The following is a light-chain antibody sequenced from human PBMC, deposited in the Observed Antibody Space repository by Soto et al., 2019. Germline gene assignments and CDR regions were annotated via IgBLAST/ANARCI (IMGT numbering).Light chain of an antibody. CDR1: QSVSSYS. V-gene: IGKV3-20*01. J-gene: IGKJ1*01. CDR3: QQYGDSPT. CDR2: GAS. Sequence: ENVLTQSPGTLSLSPGERATLSCRASQSVSSYSLAWYQQKPGQAPRLLIYGASSRATGIPDRFSGSGSGTDFTLTISRLEPEDFAVYYRQQYGDSPTFGQGTKVDIK.